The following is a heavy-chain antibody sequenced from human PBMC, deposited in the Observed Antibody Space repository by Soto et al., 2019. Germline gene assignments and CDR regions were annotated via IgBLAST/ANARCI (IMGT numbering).Heavy chain of an antibody. D-gene: IGHD1-1*01. Sequence: GGSLRLSCAASGFIFANYGMHWVRQAPGKGLEWVALITYEGSNKYYADAVKGRFTISRDNAKNMVSLQMDSLRAEGTAVYYCAKARGANNWANYYGLDVWGQGTTVTVSS. J-gene: IGHJ6*02. CDR1: GFIFANYG. CDR2: ITYEGSNK. V-gene: IGHV3-30*18. CDR3: AKARGANNWANYYGLDV.